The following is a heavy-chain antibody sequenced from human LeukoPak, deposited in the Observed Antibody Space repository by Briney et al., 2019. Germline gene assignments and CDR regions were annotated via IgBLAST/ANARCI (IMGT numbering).Heavy chain of an antibody. CDR3: ARQVFSYYDFWSGYYATEHNWFDP. Sequence: SETLSLTCTVSGGSISSGGYYWSWIRQPPGKGLEWIGSIYYSGSTYYNPSLKSRVTISVDTSKNQFSLKLSSVTAADTAVYYCARQVFSYYDFWSGYYATEHNWFDPWGQGTLVTVSS. D-gene: IGHD3-3*01. CDR1: GGSISSGGYY. CDR2: IYYSGST. V-gene: IGHV4-39*01. J-gene: IGHJ5*02.